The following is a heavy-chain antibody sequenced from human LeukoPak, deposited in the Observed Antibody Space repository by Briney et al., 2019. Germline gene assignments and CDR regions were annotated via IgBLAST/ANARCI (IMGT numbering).Heavy chain of an antibody. Sequence: PSETLSLTCAVYGGSFSGYYWSWIRQPPGKGLEWIGEINHSGSTNYNPSLKSRVTISVDTSKNQFSLKLSSVTAADTAVYYCARGVYGDYEGDYWGQGTLVTVSS. CDR3: ARGVYGDYEGDY. J-gene: IGHJ4*02. D-gene: IGHD4-17*01. CDR1: GGSFSGYY. V-gene: IGHV4-34*01. CDR2: INHSGST.